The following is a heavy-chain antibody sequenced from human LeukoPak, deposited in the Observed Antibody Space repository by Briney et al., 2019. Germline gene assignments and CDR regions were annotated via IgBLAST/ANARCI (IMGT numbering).Heavy chain of an antibody. CDR1: GFTFSSYW. V-gene: IGHV3-23*01. CDR3: AKDLDDILTGSDY. CDR2: ISGSGGST. J-gene: IGHJ4*02. D-gene: IGHD3-9*01. Sequence: GGSLRLSCAASGFTFSSYWMSWVRQAPGKGLERVSAISGSGGSTYYADSVKGRFTISRDNSKNTLYLQMNSLRAEDTAVYYCAKDLDDILTGSDYWGQGTLVTVSS.